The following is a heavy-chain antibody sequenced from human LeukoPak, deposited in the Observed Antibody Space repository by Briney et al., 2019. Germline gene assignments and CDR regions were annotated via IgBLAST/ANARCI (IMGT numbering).Heavy chain of an antibody. V-gene: IGHV3-74*01. CDR3: ASCVAVTGLPDY. CDR1: GFTLSSYW. CDR2: INSEGSDT. Sequence: GGSLRLSCAASGFTLSSYWMSWVRQAPGKGLVWVSGINSEGSDTSYADSVQGRFTISRDNAKNTLYLQMDSLRAEDTAVYYCASCVAVTGLPDYWGQGTLVTVSS. D-gene: IGHD2-21*02. J-gene: IGHJ4*02.